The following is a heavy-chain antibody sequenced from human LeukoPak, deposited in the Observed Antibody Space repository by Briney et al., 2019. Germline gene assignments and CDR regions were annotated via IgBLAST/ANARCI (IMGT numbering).Heavy chain of an antibody. CDR2: INKEGREK. CDR3: ARDYDYLWGTYRYYYFDY. V-gene: IGHV3-7*05. Sequence: GGALRLSCADSGVTLSRYWMRWGREAPGRGGGWVAKINKEGREKYYVDSVKGGFTIPRDNDRNALYLQMNSLRAEDTALYYSARDYDYLWGTYRYYYFDYWGQGTLVTVSS. J-gene: IGHJ4*02. D-gene: IGHD3-16*02. CDR1: GVTLSRYW.